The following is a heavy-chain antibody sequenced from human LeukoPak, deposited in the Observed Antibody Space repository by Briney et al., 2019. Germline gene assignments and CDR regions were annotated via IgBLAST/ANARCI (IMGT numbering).Heavy chain of an antibody. CDR2: IYYSGST. CDR3: ARDQGAYCSGGSCYSRVYRWFDL. J-gene: IGHJ5*02. V-gene: IGHV4-59*01. CDR1: GGSISSYY. Sequence: KPSETLSLTCTVSGGSISSYYWSWIRQPPGKGLEWIGYIYYSGSTNYNPSLKSRVTISVDTSKNQFSLKLSSVTAADTAVYYCARDQGAYCSGGSCYSRVYRWFDLWGQGTLVTVSS. D-gene: IGHD2-15*01.